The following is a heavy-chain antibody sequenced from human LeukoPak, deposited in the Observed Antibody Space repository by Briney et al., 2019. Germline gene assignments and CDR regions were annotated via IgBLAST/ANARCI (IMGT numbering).Heavy chain of an antibody. Sequence: PSETLSLTCTVSGGSLSSSSYYWGWIRQPPGKGLEWIGSIYYSGSTYYNPSLKSRVTISVDTSKNQFSLKLSSVTAADTAVYYCAGGYDFWSGYLDYWGQGTLVTVSS. V-gene: IGHV4-39*01. CDR3: AGGYDFWSGYLDY. J-gene: IGHJ4*02. D-gene: IGHD3-3*01. CDR2: IYYSGST. CDR1: GGSLSSSSYY.